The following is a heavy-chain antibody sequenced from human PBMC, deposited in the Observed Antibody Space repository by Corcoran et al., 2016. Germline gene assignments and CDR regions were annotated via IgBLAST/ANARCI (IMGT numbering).Heavy chain of an antibody. CDR1: GYSFTSYW. CDR2: IYPGDSDI. J-gene: IGHJ6*02. D-gene: IGHD3-16*02. V-gene: IGHV5-51*01. CDR3: ARHLWHDYVWGSYRYNYGMDV. Sequence: EVQLVQSGAEVKKPGESLKISCKGSGYSFTSYWIGWVRQMPGKGLEWMGIIYPGDSDIRYSPSFQGQVTISADTSISTAYLQWSSLKASETAMYYCARHLWHDYVWGSYRYNYGMDVWGQGTTVSVSS.